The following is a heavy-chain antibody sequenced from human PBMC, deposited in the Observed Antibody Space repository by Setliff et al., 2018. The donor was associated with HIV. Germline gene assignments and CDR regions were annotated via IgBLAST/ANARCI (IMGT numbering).Heavy chain of an antibody. Sequence: SGGSLRLSCAASGFTFSDYYMTWIRQAPGKGLEWVSYISTSSSYTNYVDSVKGRFTISRDNAKNSLYLQMNSLRAEDTAVYYCARDSGAVAGNFDYWGQGTLVTVSS. J-gene: IGHJ4*02. D-gene: IGHD6-19*01. CDR2: ISTSSSYT. CDR1: GFTFSDYY. CDR3: ARDSGAVAGNFDY. V-gene: IGHV3-11*05.